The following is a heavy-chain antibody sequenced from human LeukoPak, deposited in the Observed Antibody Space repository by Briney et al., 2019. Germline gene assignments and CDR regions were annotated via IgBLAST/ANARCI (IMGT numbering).Heavy chain of an antibody. CDR3: AILRITMVRGVILGWFDP. V-gene: IGHV1-69*05. CDR1: GGTFSSYA. D-gene: IGHD3-10*01. CDR2: IIPIFGTA. J-gene: IGHJ5*02. Sequence: ASVKVSCKASGGTFSSYAISWVRQAPGQGLEWMGGIIPIFGTANYAQKFQGRVTITTDESTSTAYMELSSLRSEDTAVYYCAILRITMVRGVILGWFDPWGQETLVTVSS.